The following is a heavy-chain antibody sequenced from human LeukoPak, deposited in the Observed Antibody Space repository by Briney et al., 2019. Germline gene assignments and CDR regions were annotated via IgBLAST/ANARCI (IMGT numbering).Heavy chain of an antibody. J-gene: IGHJ4*02. D-gene: IGHD4-17*01. CDR3: ASSPPGYGVDY. CDR1: GGTFSSYA. V-gene: IGHV1-69*13. CDR2: IIPIFGTA. Sequence: SVKVSCKASGGTFSSYAISWVRQAPGQGLEWMGGIIPIFGTANYAQKFQGRVTITADVSTSTAYMELSSLRSEDTAVYYCASSPPGYGVDYWGQGTLVTVSS.